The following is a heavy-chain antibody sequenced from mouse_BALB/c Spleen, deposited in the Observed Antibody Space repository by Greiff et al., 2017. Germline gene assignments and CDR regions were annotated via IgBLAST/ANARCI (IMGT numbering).Heavy chain of an antibody. D-gene: IGHD2-10*01. Sequence: VQLQQSGAELVKPGASVKLSCTASGFNIKDTYMHWVKQRPEQGLEWIGRIDPANGNTKYDPKFQGKATITADTSSNTAYLQLSSLTSEDTAVYYCARRGVRLLRYFDVWGAGTTVTVSS. CDR2: IDPANGNT. V-gene: IGHV14-3*02. CDR1: GFNIKDTY. J-gene: IGHJ1*01. CDR3: ARRGVRLLRYFDV.